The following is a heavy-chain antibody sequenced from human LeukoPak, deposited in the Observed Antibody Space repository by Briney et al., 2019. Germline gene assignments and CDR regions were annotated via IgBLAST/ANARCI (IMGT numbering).Heavy chain of an antibody. CDR3: ARGEVVPAAVDY. D-gene: IGHD2-2*01. Sequence: GGSLRLSCAASGFTVSSNYMSWVRQAPGKGLEWVSVIYSGGSTYYADTVKGRFTISRDNSKNTLYLQMNSLRAEDTAVYYCARGEVVPAAVDYWGQGTLVTVSS. CDR2: IYSGGST. V-gene: IGHV3-53*01. J-gene: IGHJ4*02. CDR1: GFTVSSNY.